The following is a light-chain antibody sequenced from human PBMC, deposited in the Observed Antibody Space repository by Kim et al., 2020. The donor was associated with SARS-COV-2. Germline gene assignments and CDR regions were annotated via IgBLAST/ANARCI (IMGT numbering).Light chain of an antibody. CDR3: QQRDNWPIT. V-gene: IGKV3-11*01. CDR1: QDVSGH. J-gene: IGKJ5*01. Sequence: SAGERATLSCRASQDVSGHLAWYQQKPGQAPRLLIYDTSYRATGIPARFSGSGSGTDFTLTISSLEPEDFAVYYCQQRDNWPITFGQGTRLEIK. CDR2: DTS.